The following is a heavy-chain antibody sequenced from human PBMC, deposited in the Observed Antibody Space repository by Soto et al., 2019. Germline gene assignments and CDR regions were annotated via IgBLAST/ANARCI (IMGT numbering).Heavy chain of an antibody. V-gene: IGHV1-18*01. CDR3: AREGEWLRKHYCYYYYGMDV. D-gene: IGHD5-12*01. J-gene: IGHJ6*02. CDR2: ISAYNGNT. Sequence: QVQLVQSGAEVKKPGASVKVSCKASGYTFTSYGISWVRQAPGQGLEWMGWISAYNGNTNYARKLQGRVTMTTDTSTSTAYMELRSLRSDDTAVYYCAREGEWLRKHYCYYYYGMDVWGQGTTVTVSS. CDR1: GYTFTSYG.